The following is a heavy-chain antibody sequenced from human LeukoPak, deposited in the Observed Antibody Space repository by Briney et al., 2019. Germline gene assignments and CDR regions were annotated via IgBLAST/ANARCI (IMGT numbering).Heavy chain of an antibody. J-gene: IGHJ4*02. CDR2: ISAYNGNT. CDR1: GYTFTSYA. V-gene: IGHV1-18*01. D-gene: IGHD2-15*01. CDR3: ARDCSGGSCYLYFDY. Sequence: ASVKVSCKASGYTFTSYAMHWVRQAPGQGLEWMGWISAYNGNTNYAQKLQGRVTMTTDTSTSTAYMELRSLRSDDTAVYYCARDCSGGSCYLYFDYWGQGTLVTVSS.